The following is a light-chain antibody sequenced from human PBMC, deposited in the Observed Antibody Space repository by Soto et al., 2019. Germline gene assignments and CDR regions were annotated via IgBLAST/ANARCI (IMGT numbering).Light chain of an antibody. CDR2: GAS. CDR1: QSVSSN. J-gene: IGKJ3*01. CDR3: QQYNNWPFT. V-gene: IGKV3-15*01. Sequence: EIVMTQSPATLSVSPGERATLSCMASQSVSSNLAWYQQKHGQAPRLLIYGASTRATGIPARFSGSGSGTEFTLTTSSLQSEDFALDYCQQYNNWPFTFGPGTKVDIK.